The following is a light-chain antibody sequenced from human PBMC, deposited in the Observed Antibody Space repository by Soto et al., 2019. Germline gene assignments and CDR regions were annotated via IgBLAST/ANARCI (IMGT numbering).Light chain of an antibody. Sequence: EIVMTQSPGTRSVSPGERATLSCRASQSVSSNLAWYQQKPGQAPRLLIYGASTRATGIPARFSGSGSGTEFTLAISSLQSEDFAVYYCQQYNNWPPTFGQGTKV. CDR3: QQYNNWPPT. CDR2: GAS. V-gene: IGKV3-15*01. J-gene: IGKJ1*01. CDR1: QSVSSN.